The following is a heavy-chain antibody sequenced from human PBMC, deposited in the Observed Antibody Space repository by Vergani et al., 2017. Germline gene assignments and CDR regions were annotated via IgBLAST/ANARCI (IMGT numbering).Heavy chain of an antibody. D-gene: IGHD6-19*01. Sequence: EVQLLESGGGLVQPGGSLRLSCAASGFTFSSYAMSWVCQAPGKGLEWVSAISGSGGSTYYADSVKGRFTIARDNSKNTLYLQMNSLRAEDTAVYYCAKDPYSSGWYQGSDYWGQGTLVTVSS. CDR3: AKDPYSSGWYQGSDY. V-gene: IGHV3-23*01. J-gene: IGHJ4*02. CDR1: GFTFSSYA. CDR2: ISGSGGST.